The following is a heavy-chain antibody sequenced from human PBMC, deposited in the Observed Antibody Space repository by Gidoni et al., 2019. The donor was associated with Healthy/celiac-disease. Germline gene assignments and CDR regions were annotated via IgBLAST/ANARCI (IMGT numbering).Heavy chain of an antibody. J-gene: IGHJ4*02. CDR2: ISSSSSYI. D-gene: IGHD4-17*01. V-gene: IGHV3-21*01. CDR1: GFTFSSYS. Sequence: RLSCAASGFTFSSYSMNWVRQAPGKGLEWVSSISSSSSYIYYADSVKGRFTISRDNAKNSLYLQMNSLRAEDTAVYYCARDRITVTTAFDYWGQGTLVTVSS. CDR3: ARDRITVTTAFDY.